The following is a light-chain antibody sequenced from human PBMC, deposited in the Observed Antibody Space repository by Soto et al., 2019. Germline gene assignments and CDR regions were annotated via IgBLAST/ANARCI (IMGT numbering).Light chain of an antibody. Sequence: DIQLTQSPSFLSASVGDRVTITCRASQGISTYLAWYQQKPGKVPQLLIYAASTLQSGVPSRFSGSGSGTEFTLTISSLQPEDFATYYWQERKSYLYTFGRGTKLGIK. V-gene: IGKV1-9*01. CDR2: AAS. CDR1: QGISTY. J-gene: IGKJ2*01. CDR3: QERKSYLYT.